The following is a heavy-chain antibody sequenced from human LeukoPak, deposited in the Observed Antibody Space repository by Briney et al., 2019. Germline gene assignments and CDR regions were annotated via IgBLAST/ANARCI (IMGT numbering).Heavy chain of an antibody. CDR2: TYYRSKWYN. D-gene: IGHD2-21*01. Sequence: SQTLSLTCALSGDIVSSNGAAWNWIRQSPSRGLEWLGRTYYRSKWYNDYAVSMKSRITINPDTSKNQFSLQLNSVTPEDTAVYYCARGRIAYYGMDVWGQGTTVTVSS. CDR1: GDIVSSNGAA. V-gene: IGHV6-1*01. CDR3: ARGRIAYYGMDV. J-gene: IGHJ6*02.